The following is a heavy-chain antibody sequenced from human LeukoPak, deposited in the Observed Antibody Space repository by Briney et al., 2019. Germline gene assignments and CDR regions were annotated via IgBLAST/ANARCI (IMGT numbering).Heavy chain of an antibody. CDR3: ARQGYTASYYFLDY. J-gene: IGHJ4*02. CDR2: IYSTGAN. V-gene: IGHV4-4*07. D-gene: IGHD1-26*01. CDR1: GDSIRSYY. Sequence: TLSLTCTVSGDSIRSYYWGWVRQPAGKGLEWIGRIYSTGANLYNPSLKTRLTISIDTSKNQFSLRLTSVIAADTAVYYCARQGYTASYYFLDYWSQGTLDGVSS.